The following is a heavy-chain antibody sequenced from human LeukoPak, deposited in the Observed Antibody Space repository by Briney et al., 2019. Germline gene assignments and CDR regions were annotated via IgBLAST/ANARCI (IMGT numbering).Heavy chain of an antibody. CDR2: IKSKTDDGTT. CDR1: GFTFSNAW. J-gene: IGHJ4*02. V-gene: IGHV3-15*01. Sequence: PGGSLRLSCAASGFTFSNAWMSWVRQAPGKGLEWVGRIKSKTDDGTTDYAAPVKGIFTISRDDSKNTLYLQMNILKTEDTAVYYCTTDLNYYDSSGYYLYYFDYGGQGTLVTVSA. CDR3: TTDLNYYDSSGYYLYYFDY. D-gene: IGHD3-22*01.